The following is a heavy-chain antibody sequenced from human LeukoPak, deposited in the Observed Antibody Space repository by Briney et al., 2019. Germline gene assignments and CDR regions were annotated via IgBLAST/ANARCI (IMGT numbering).Heavy chain of an antibody. V-gene: IGHV4-61*02. J-gene: IGHJ4*02. Sequence: SETLSLTCTVSGNSISSGDNYWSWIRQPAGKGLEWIGRIYTSGSTNYNPSLKSRVTISVDTSKNQFSLKLSSVTAADTAVYYCARGMLLDYWGQGTLVTVSS. D-gene: IGHD2-8*01. CDR3: ARGMLLDY. CDR2: IYTSGST. CDR1: GNSISSGDNY.